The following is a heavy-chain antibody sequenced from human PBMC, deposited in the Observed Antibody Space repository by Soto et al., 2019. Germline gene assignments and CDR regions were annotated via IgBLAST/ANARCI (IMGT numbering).Heavy chain of an antibody. CDR1: GGTLSPHT. V-gene: IGHV1-69*04. Sequence: SVKVSCTASGGTLSPHTISWVRQAPGQGLEWMGRIIPILDIANYAQKFQGRVTITADKSTSTAYMELSSLGSEDTAVYYCARDPVGYCSASTCYPYFDYWGQGTLVTVSS. J-gene: IGHJ4*02. CDR2: IIPILDIA. CDR3: ARDPVGYCSASTCYPYFDY. D-gene: IGHD2-2*01.